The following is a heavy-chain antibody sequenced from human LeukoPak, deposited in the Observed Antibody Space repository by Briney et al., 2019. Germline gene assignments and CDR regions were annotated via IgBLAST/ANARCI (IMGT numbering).Heavy chain of an antibody. J-gene: IGHJ4*02. D-gene: IGHD5-18*01. CDR2: IKSKTDGGTT. Sequence: GGSLRLSCAASGFTFSNAWMSWVRQAPGKGLEWVGRIKSKTDGGTTDYAAPVKGRFTISRDDSKNTLYLQMTSLRAADTAVYYCASSRGYNNGYRALELPPSPVDWGQGTLVTVSS. V-gene: IGHV3-15*01. CDR3: ASSRGYNNGYRALELPPSPVD. CDR1: GFTFSNAW.